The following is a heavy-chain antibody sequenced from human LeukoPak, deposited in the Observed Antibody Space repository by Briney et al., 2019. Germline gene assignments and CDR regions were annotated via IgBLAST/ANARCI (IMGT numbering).Heavy chain of an antibody. CDR3: GLTRYTGSFQSSYGLDV. CDR1: GGSISSYY. Sequence: SETLSLTCTVSGGSISSYYWSWIRQPPGKGLEWIGYIYYSGSTNYNPSLKSRVTMSVDTSKNQFSLKLSSVTAADTAVYYCGLTRYTGSFQSSYGLDVWGQGTTVTVSS. J-gene: IGHJ6*02. D-gene: IGHD1-26*01. CDR2: IYYSGST. V-gene: IGHV4-59*12.